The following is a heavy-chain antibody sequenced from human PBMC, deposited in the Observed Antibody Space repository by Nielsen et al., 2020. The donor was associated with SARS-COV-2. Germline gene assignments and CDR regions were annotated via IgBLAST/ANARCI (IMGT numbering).Heavy chain of an antibody. CDR3: AKDSYDTFDY. Sequence: GGSLKISCAASGFTFDDYAMHWVRQAPGKGLEWVSGISWNSGSIGYADSVKGRFTISRDNAKNSLYLQMNSLRAEDTALYYCAKDSYDTFDYWGQGTLVTVSS. J-gene: IGHJ4*02. D-gene: IGHD3-22*01. CDR1: GFTFDDYA. CDR2: ISWNSGSI. V-gene: IGHV3-9*01.